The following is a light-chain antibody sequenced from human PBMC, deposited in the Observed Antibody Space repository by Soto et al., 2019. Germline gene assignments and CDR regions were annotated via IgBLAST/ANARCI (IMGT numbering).Light chain of an antibody. Sequence: DIQMTQSPSSLSAFVGDIVTNTCRASQSISNSLNWYQQKPGKAPRLLISTISSLQSGVPSRFTGSGSGTDFTLTISSLQPEDFATYYCQQTHSTPLTFGGGTKVEV. J-gene: IGKJ4*01. V-gene: IGKV1-39*01. CDR2: TIS. CDR1: QSISNS. CDR3: QQTHSTPLT.